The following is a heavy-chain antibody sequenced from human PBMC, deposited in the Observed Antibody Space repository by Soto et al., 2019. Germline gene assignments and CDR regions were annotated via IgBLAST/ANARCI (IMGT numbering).Heavy chain of an antibody. J-gene: IGHJ5*02. CDR3: AHQTIESPTREWFDP. Sequence: QITLKDAAPTLVKPTQTLTLTCTFPGFSLNSRGMDVSWIRQPPGKALEWLALVYCDDDKRYSSALKSRITRAKDTSNNPVVLTMTTMDFVDTATYFCAHQTIESPTREWFDPWGQGTEVTVSS. V-gene: IGHV2-5*02. D-gene: IGHD1-26*01. CDR1: GFSLNSRGMD. CDR2: VYCDDDK.